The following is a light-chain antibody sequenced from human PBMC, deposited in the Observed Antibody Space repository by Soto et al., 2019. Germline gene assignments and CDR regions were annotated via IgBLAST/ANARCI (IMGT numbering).Light chain of an antibody. CDR3: QQYGYLGT. J-gene: IGKJ1*01. Sequence: IVLTQSPGTLSFSQVEGATVSFRTSQTLSSSFLAWYQQTPGQAPRLLIYDTSTRAIDIPDRFSGSGSGTDFTLTISRLEPEDFAVYYCQQYGYLGTFGQGTKVDIK. V-gene: IGKV3-20*01. CDR2: DTS. CDR1: QTLSSSF.